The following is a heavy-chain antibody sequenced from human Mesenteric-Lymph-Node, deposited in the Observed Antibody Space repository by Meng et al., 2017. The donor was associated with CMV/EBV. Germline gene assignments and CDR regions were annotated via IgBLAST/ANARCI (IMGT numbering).Heavy chain of an antibody. D-gene: IGHD2-2*02. CDR3: ARQYCSRTSCYTRDY. CDR1: GGSISSSSYY. J-gene: IGHJ4*02. Sequence: SETLSLTCTVSGGSISSSSYYWGWSRQPPGKGLEWIGSIYYSGSTYYNPSLKSRVTISVDTSKNQFSLKLSSVTAADTAVYYCARQYCSRTSCYTRDYWGQGTLVTVSS. V-gene: IGHV4-39*07. CDR2: IYYSGST.